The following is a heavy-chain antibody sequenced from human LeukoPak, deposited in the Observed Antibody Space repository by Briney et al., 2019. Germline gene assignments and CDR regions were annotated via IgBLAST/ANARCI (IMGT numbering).Heavy chain of an antibody. Sequence: GGSLRLSCAPSGFTFSSYWMSWVREAPGKGLEWVANIKQDGSEKYYVDSVKGRFTISRDNAKNSLYLQMNSLRAEDTAVYYCARAKGYSSGWYPNYYYGMDVWGQGTTVTVSS. D-gene: IGHD6-19*01. CDR2: IKQDGSEK. J-gene: IGHJ6*02. CDR3: ARAKGYSSGWYPNYYYGMDV. V-gene: IGHV3-7*01. CDR1: GFTFSSYW.